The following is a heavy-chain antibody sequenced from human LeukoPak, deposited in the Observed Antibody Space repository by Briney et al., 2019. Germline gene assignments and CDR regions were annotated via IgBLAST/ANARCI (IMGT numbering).Heavy chain of an antibody. V-gene: IGHV3-23*01. CDR3: AKGPRNLVVVIASF. D-gene: IGHD2-21*01. Sequence: DPGGSLRLSCAASGFSFSNCAMSWVRQAPGTGLESVSAFTSSDDRTYYADSEKGRFTISRDNSKNTLYLQMNSLRAEDTAVYYCAKGPRNLVVVIASFWGQGTMVTVSS. J-gene: IGHJ3*01. CDR1: GFSFSNCA. CDR2: FTSSDDRT.